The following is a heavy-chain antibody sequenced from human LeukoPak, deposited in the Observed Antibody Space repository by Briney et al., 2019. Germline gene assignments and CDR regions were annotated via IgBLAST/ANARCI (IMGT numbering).Heavy chain of an antibody. D-gene: IGHD1-1*01. CDR3: ARDAGTGYFDY. Sequence: QPGGSLRLSCVASGFTFSSFSMNWVRQAPGKGLEWISYISASSSTMYCADSVKGRFTISRDNAKNSLSLQINSLRDEDTAVFYCARDAGTGYFDYWGQGTLVTVSS. CDR2: ISASSSTM. V-gene: IGHV3-48*02. CDR1: GFTFSSFS. J-gene: IGHJ4*02.